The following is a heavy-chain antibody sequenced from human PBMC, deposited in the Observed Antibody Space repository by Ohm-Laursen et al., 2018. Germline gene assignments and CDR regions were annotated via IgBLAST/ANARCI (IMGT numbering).Heavy chain of an antibody. CDR2: ISYDGSNK. Sequence: LRLSCAAFGFTFSTYGIHWVRQAPGKGLEWVAVISYDGSNKYYADSVKGRFTISRDNSKNTAYLQMNSLRAEDMAVYYCAKDVGGERMDAWGQGTTVTVSS. V-gene: IGHV3-30*18. D-gene: IGHD6-25*01. J-gene: IGHJ6*02. CDR1: GFTFSTYG. CDR3: AKDVGGERMDA.